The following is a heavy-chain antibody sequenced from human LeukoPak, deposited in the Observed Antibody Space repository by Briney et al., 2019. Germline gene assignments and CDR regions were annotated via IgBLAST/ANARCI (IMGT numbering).Heavy chain of an antibody. Sequence: GESLTISCEGSGYSFTNYWISWVRQMPGKGLEWMGRIDPRDSYTKYSPSFEGHVTISVDKSISTAFLQWNSLKASDSAMYYCATGASKVTTNFANYWRQGTQVAVSS. J-gene: IGHJ4*02. V-gene: IGHV5-10-1*01. D-gene: IGHD4-17*01. CDR1: GYSFTNYW. CDR2: IDPRDSYT. CDR3: ATGASKVTTNFANY.